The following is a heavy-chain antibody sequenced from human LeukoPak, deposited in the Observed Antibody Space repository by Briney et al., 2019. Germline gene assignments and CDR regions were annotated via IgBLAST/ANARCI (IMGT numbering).Heavy chain of an antibody. CDR1: GGSISSYY. CDR3: ARGGPTPYYFDY. D-gene: IGHD2-15*01. J-gene: IGHJ4*02. V-gene: IGHV4-59*01. Sequence: AETLCLTCTVSGGSISSYYWSWIRQPPGKGLEWIGYIYYSGSTNYNPSPKSRVTISVDTSKNQFSLKLSSVTAADTAVYYCARGGPTPYYFDYWGQGNLVTVSS. CDR2: IYYSGST.